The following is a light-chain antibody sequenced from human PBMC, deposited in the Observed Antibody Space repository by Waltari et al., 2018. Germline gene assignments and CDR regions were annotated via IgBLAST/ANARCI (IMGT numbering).Light chain of an antibody. CDR2: GSS. J-gene: IGKJ1*01. Sequence: EIVMTQSPATLSVSPGERATLSSRARQSVSSNLAWYQQKPRQAPRLLLYGSSTRATGIPARFSGSGSGTEFTLTISSLQSEDFAVYYGQQYNNWPPWTFGQGTKVEIK. V-gene: IGKV3-15*01. CDR3: QQYNNWPPWT. CDR1: QSVSSN.